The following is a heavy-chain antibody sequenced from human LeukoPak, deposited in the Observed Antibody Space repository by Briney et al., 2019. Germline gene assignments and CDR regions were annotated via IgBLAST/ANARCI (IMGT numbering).Heavy chain of an antibody. V-gene: IGHV1-2*06. CDR3: ARYSGSYSGFDY. Sequence: GASVKVSCKASGYTFTGYYMHWVRQAPGQRLEWMGRINPNSGGTNYAQKFQGRVTMTRDTSISTAYMELSRLRSDDTAVYYCARYSGSYSGFDYWGQGTLVTVSS. CDR1: GYTFTGYY. D-gene: IGHD1-26*01. J-gene: IGHJ4*02. CDR2: INPNSGGT.